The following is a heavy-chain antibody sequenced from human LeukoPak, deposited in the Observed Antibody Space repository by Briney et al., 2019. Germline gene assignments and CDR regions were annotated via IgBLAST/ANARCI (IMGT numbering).Heavy chain of an antibody. J-gene: IGHJ4*02. CDR1: GGSISIYY. CDR3: ARSSYGIAAAGTFDY. D-gene: IGHD6-13*01. Sequence: PSETLSLTCTVSGGSISIYYWSWIRQPAGKGLEWIGRIYTSGSTNYNPSLKSRVTMSVDTSKNQFSLKLSSVTAADTAVYYCARSSYGIAAAGTFDYWGQGTLVTVSS. CDR2: IYTSGST. V-gene: IGHV4-4*07.